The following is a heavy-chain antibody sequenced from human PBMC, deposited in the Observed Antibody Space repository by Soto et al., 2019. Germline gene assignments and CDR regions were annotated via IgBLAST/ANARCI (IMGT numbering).Heavy chain of an antibody. CDR3: ARWGYSGSYLGFGY. D-gene: IGHD1-26*01. J-gene: IGHJ4*02. CDR1: GFTFSSYA. CDR2: ISGSGGST. Sequence: PGGSLRLSCAASGFTFSSYAMSWVRQAPGKGLEWVSAISGSGGSTYYADSVKGRFTISRDNSKNTLYLQMNSLRAEDTAVYYCARWGYSGSYLGFGYWGQGTLVTVSS. V-gene: IGHV3-23*01.